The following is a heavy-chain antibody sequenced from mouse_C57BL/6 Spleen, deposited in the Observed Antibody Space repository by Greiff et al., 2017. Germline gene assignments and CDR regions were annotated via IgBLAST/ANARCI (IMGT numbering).Heavy chain of an antibody. D-gene: IGHD2-4*01. V-gene: IGHV1-9*01. CDR2: ILPGSGST. Sequence: QVQLQQSGAELMKPGASVKLSCKATGYTFTGYWIEWVKQRPGHGLEWIGEILPGSGSTNYNGKFKGKATFTADTSYNTAYMQLSSLTTEDSAIYYCASWYYDYGEGYARGYWGQGTSVTVSS. CDR3: ASWYYDYGEGYARGY. J-gene: IGHJ4*01. CDR1: GYTFTGYW.